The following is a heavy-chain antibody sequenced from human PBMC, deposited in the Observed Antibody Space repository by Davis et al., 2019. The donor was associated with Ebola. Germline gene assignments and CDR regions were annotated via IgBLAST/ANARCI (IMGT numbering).Heavy chain of an antibody. CDR1: GFTFSSYW. V-gene: IGHV3-74*03. CDR2: INSDGTYT. J-gene: IGHJ4*02. Sequence: GESLKISCAASGFTFSSYWMHWVRQTPGMGPVGVSRINSDGTYTTYADSVKGRFTISRDNAKNTLYLQLNSLRAEDTAVYYCTRGSADYLGIDYWGQGTLVTVSS. CDR3: TRGSADYLGIDY. D-gene: IGHD2/OR15-2a*01.